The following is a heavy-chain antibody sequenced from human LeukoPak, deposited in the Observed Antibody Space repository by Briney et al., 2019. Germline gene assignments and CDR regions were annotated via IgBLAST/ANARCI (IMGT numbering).Heavy chain of an antibody. V-gene: IGHV1-2*02. Sequence: GASVTVSCKASGYTFTDYYIHWVRQAPGQRLEWMGYIKPKIGGTNYAQRFQGRVSMTRDTSITTAYMELRRVTSDDTAVYYCARDSSRRPQIYDIATSFSTDSWGQGTLVTVSS. CDR2: IKPKIGGT. CDR1: GYTFTDYY. D-gene: IGHD3-9*01. J-gene: IGHJ4*02. CDR3: ARDSSRRPQIYDIATSFSTDS.